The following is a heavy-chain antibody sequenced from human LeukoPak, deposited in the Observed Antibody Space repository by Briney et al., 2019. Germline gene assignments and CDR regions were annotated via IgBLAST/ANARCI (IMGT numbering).Heavy chain of an antibody. J-gene: IGHJ6*02. D-gene: IGHD2-2*02. CDR1: GYTLTELS. V-gene: IGHV1-24*01. Sequence: GASVKVSCKVSGYTLTELSMHWVRQAPGKGLEWMGGFDPEDGETIYAQKFQGRVTMTEDTSTDTAYMELSSLRSEDTAVYYCATESLSRSHQLLYPLYYYYGMDVWGQGTTVTVSS. CDR3: ATESLSRSHQLLYPLYYYYGMDV. CDR2: FDPEDGET.